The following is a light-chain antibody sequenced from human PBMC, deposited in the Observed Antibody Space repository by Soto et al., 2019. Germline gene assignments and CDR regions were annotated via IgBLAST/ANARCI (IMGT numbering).Light chain of an antibody. J-gene: IGLJ1*01. CDR1: SSNIGAGYD. Sequence: QSVLTQPASVSGAPGQRVTISCTGSSSNIGAGYDVHWYQQLPGTAPKLLIYGNSNRPSGVPDRFSGSKSGTSASLAITGLQPEDEADYYCSSYAGSNKSVFGTGTKVTVL. V-gene: IGLV1-40*01. CDR2: GNS. CDR3: SSYAGSNKSV.